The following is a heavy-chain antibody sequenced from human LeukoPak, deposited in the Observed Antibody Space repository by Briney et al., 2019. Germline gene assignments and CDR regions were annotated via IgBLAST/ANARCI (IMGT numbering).Heavy chain of an antibody. J-gene: IGHJ3*02. CDR1: GFTFSSYA. D-gene: IGHD2-2*01. V-gene: IGHV3-23*01. Sequence: PGGSLRLSCAASGFTFSSYAMSWVRQAPGKGLEWVSATSGSGGSTYYADSVKGRFTISRDNSKNTLYLQMNSLRAEDTAVYYCAKVGCSSTSCYAFDIWGQGTMVTVSS. CDR3: AKVGCSSTSCYAFDI. CDR2: TSGSGGST.